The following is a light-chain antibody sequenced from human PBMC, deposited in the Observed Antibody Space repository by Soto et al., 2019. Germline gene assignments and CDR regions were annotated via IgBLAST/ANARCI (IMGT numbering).Light chain of an antibody. J-gene: IGKJ4*01. CDR2: GAS. V-gene: IGKV3-11*01. Sequence: EIVLTQSPATLPLSPGERATLSCRASQSVSSYLAWYQQKPGQAPRLLIYGASNRATGIPDRFSGSGSGTDFTLTISSLEPEDFAVYYCQQRSNVLTFGGGTKVDIK. CDR3: QQRSNVLT. CDR1: QSVSSY.